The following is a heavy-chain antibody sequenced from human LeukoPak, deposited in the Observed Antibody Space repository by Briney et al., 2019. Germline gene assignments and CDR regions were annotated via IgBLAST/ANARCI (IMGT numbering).Heavy chain of an antibody. V-gene: IGHV1-69*04. D-gene: IGHD6-19*01. CDR1: GYTFTSYD. CDR2: IIPILGIA. Sequence: GASVKVSCKASGYTFTSYDINWVRQATGQGLEWMGRIIPILGIANYAQKFQGRVTITADKSTSTAYMELSSLRSEDTAVYYCARVQWLAPQYYFDYWGQGTLVTVSS. CDR3: ARVQWLAPQYYFDY. J-gene: IGHJ4*02.